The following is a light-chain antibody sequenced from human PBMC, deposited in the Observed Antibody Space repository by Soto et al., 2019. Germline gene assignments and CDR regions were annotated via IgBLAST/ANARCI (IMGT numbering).Light chain of an antibody. Sequence: DIQMTQSPSTLSASVGDRVTITCRASQSISSWLAWYQQKPGKAPKLLIYDASSLESGVPSRFSGSGSGTEFTLTISSLQSEDFAVYYCQQYNYWPGTFGQGTKVDIK. V-gene: IGKV1-5*01. CDR3: QQYNYWPGT. CDR1: QSISSW. CDR2: DAS. J-gene: IGKJ1*01.